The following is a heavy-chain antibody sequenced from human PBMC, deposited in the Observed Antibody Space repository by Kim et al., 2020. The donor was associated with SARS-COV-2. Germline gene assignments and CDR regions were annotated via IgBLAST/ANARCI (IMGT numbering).Heavy chain of an antibody. CDR1: GFTFSSYG. V-gene: IGHV3-33*01. Sequence: GGSLRLSCAASGFTFSSYGMHWVRQAPGKGLEWVAVIWYDGSNKYYADSVKGRFTISRDNSKNTLYLQMNSLRAEDTAVYYCASSYDFWSGYRLDYWGQGTLVTVSS. D-gene: IGHD3-3*01. CDR2: IWYDGSNK. CDR3: ASSYDFWSGYRLDY. J-gene: IGHJ4*02.